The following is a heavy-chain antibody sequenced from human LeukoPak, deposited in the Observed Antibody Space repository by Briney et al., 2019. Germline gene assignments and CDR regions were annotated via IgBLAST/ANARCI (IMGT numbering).Heavy chain of an antibody. V-gene: IGHV3-7*03. CDR3: TRENYVPDS. D-gene: IGHD3-10*02. J-gene: IGHJ5*02. Sequence: GGSLRLSCVASGYNFSPYWMSWVRQTPGKGLEWVASISNGGYTTYYVDSVRGRFTISRDDAKNSLFLQMNGLGADDTAVYYCTRENYVPDSWGQGTLVTVSS. CDR1: GYNFSPYW. CDR2: ISNGGYTT.